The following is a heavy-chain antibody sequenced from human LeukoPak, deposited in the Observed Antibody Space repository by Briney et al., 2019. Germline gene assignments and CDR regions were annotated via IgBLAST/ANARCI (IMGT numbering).Heavy chain of an antibody. D-gene: IGHD5-24*01. CDR1: GYTFTGYF. Sequence: GASVKVSCKASGYTFTGYFMHWVRQAPGQGLEWMGRINPNIGGTNFAQKFQGRVTMTRDKSISIIYMELSRLRSDDTAVYFCARAGDGLNDAFDIWGQGTMVTVSS. CDR3: ARAGDGLNDAFDI. J-gene: IGHJ3*02. CDR2: INPNIGGT. V-gene: IGHV1-2*06.